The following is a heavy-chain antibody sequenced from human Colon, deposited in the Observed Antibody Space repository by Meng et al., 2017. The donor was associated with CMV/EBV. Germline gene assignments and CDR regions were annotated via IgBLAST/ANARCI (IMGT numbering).Heavy chain of an antibody. J-gene: IGHJ4*02. CDR1: GGSISRYY. V-gene: IGHV4-4*07. CDR3: ARAQYTYGYWIFDY. CDR2: IYPSGFP. D-gene: IGHD5-18*01. Sequence: QGQLQESGPGLVKPSETLPLSCTVSGGSISRYYWSWIRQPAGKGLEWIGRIYPSGFPKYKPSLESRVTMSADTSKNQISLKLTSVTAADTAVYYCARAQYTYGYWIFDYWGQGTLVTVSS.